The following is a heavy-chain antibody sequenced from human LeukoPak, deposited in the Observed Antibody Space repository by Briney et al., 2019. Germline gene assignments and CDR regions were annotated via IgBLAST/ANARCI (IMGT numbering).Heavy chain of an antibody. Sequence: GGSLRLSCAASGFTFSSYEMNWVRQAPGKGLEWVSYISSSGSTIYYADSVKGRFTISRDNAKNSLYLQMNSLRAEDTAVYYCARDGGTIFGVVMEDYWGQGTLVTVSS. V-gene: IGHV3-48*03. CDR2: ISSSGSTI. CDR1: GFTFSSYE. D-gene: IGHD3-3*01. J-gene: IGHJ4*02. CDR3: ARDGGTIFGVVMEDY.